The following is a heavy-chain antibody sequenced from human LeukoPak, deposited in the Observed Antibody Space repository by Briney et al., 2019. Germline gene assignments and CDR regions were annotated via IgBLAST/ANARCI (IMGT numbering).Heavy chain of an antibody. V-gene: IGHV3-21*01. Sequence: GGSLRLSCAASGFTFSSYSMNWVRQAPGKGLEWVSSISSSSYIYYADSVKGRFIISRDNAKNSLYLQMNSLRAGDTAVYYCARDKYGDYVIDYWGQGTLVTVSS. D-gene: IGHD4-17*01. J-gene: IGHJ4*02. CDR3: ARDKYGDYVIDY. CDR2: ISSSSYI. CDR1: GFTFSSYS.